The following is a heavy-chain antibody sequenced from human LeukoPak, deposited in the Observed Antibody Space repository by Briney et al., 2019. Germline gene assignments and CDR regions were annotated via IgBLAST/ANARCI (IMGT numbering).Heavy chain of an antibody. CDR2: MNPNSGNT. CDR3: ARRYCSGGSCPVGY. Sequence: GASVKVSCKASGYTFTSYDINWVRQATGQGLEWMGWMNPNSGNTGYAQKFQGRVTMTRNTSISTAYMELSSLRSEDTAVYYCARRYCSGGSCPVGYWGQGTLVTVSS. D-gene: IGHD2-15*01. CDR1: GYTFTSYD. V-gene: IGHV1-8*01. J-gene: IGHJ4*02.